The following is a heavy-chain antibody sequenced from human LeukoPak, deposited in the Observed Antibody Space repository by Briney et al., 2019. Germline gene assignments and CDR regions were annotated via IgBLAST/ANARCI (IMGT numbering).Heavy chain of an antibody. Sequence: GGSLRLSCAASGFTFDDHAMHWVRQAPGKGLEWVSGISWNSGSIGYADSVKGRFTISRDNAKNSLYLQMNSLRAEDTALYYCAKDKRGYSYGAFDYWGQGTLVTVSS. D-gene: IGHD5-18*01. J-gene: IGHJ4*02. V-gene: IGHV3-9*01. CDR3: AKDKRGYSYGAFDY. CDR1: GFTFDDHA. CDR2: ISWNSGSI.